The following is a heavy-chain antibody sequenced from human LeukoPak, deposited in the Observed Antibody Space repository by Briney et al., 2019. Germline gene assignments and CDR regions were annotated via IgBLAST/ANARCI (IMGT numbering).Heavy chain of an antibody. D-gene: IGHD6-6*01. CDR3: ARVVTSSSYRINDY. CDR1: GFTFRSYS. V-gene: IGHV3-20*04. CDR2: IHWKGIST. Sequence: GGSLRLSCAASGFTFRSYSMNWVRQAPGKGLEWVSGIHWKGISTTYADFVKGRFIISRDNAKNSLYLQMNSLRAEDTALYYCARVVTSSSYRINDYWGQGTLVTVSS. J-gene: IGHJ4*02.